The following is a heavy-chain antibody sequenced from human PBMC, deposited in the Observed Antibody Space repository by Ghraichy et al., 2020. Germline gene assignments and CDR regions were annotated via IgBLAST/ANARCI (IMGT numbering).Heavy chain of an antibody. CDR2: IYYSGST. Sequence: SETLSLTCTVSGGSISSYYWSWIRQPPGKGLEWIGYIYYSGSTNYNPSLKSRVTISVDTSKNQFSLKLSSVTAADTAVYYCARDLRYNWNEGPFDIWGQGTMVTVSS. J-gene: IGHJ3*02. CDR1: GGSISSYY. CDR3: ARDLRYNWNEGPFDI. D-gene: IGHD1-20*01. V-gene: IGHV4-59*01.